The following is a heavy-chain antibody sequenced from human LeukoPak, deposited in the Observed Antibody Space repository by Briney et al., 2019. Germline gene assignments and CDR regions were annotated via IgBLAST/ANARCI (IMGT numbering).Heavy chain of an antibody. V-gene: IGHV3-33*01. CDR2: IWYDGSNK. J-gene: IGHJ6*02. Sequence: PGGSLRLSCAASGFTFSSYGMHWVRQAPGKGLEWVAVIWYDGSNKYYADSVKGRFTISRDNAKNSLYLQMNSLRAEDTAVYYCARDEVSADYYGMDVWGQGTTVTVSS. CDR3: ARDEVSADYYGMDV. CDR1: GFTFSSYG. D-gene: IGHD1-14*01.